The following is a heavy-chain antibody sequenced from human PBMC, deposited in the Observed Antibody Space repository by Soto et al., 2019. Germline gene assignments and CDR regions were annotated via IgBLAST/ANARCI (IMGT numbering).Heavy chain of an antibody. CDR3: ARDRPRYYYDSSGYFDY. D-gene: IGHD3-22*01. CDR1: GGTFSSYA. J-gene: IGHJ4*02. Sequence: GASVKVSFKASGGTFSSYAISWLRQAPGQGLEWMGGIIPIFGTANYAQKFQGRVTITADESTSTAYMELSSLRSEDTAVYYCARDRPRYYYDSSGYFDYWGQGTLVTVSS. V-gene: IGHV1-69*13. CDR2: IIPIFGTA.